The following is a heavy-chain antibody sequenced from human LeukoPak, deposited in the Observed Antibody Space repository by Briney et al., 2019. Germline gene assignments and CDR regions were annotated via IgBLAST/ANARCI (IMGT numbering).Heavy chain of an antibody. CDR2: IKQDGSQK. D-gene: IGHD3-22*01. Sequence: GGSLRLSCAASGFTFSNYWMSWVRQAPGKGLEWVAYIKQDGSQKYYVDSVMGRFTISRDNAKNSLYLQMNSLRAEDTAVYYCARGRGYYDSSGYYTGYWGQGTLVTVSS. V-gene: IGHV3-7*01. CDR3: ARGRGYYDSSGYYTGY. CDR1: GFTFSNYW. J-gene: IGHJ4*02.